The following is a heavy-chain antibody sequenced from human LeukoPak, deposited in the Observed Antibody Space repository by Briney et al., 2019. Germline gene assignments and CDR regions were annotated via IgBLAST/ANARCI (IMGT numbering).Heavy chain of an antibody. V-gene: IGHV1-2*02. CDR2: INPNSGGT. CDR1: GYTFTGYY. CDR3: ARDPYYYDSSGYEDY. Sequence: ASVKVSCKASGYTFTGYYMHWVRQAPGQGLEWMGWINPNSGGTNYAQKFQGRVTMTRDTSISTAYMELSRLRSDDTAVYYCARDPYYYDSSGYEDYWGQGTQVTVSS. D-gene: IGHD3-22*01. J-gene: IGHJ4*02.